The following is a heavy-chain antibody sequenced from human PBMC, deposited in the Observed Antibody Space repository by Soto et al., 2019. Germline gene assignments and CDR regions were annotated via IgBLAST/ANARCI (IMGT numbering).Heavy chain of an antibody. CDR1: GYSFDAYI. D-gene: IGHD6-13*01. Sequence: VQLVESGGALVQPGGSLGLSCEASGYSFDAYIMNWVRQAPGKGLEWVSSINPRGLTKFYADSVRGRFTISRDDASSSLFLQMNNLRAEDTAVYYCATWYGNHYFGLDVWGQGTTVTVSS. CDR3: ATWYGNHYFGLDV. CDR2: INPRGLTK. J-gene: IGHJ6*02. V-gene: IGHV3-48*01.